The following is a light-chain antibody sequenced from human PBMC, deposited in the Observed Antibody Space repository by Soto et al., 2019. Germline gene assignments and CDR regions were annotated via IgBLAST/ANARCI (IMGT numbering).Light chain of an antibody. CDR3: MQRIHLRT. J-gene: IGKJ1*01. Sequence: DIVMTQTPLSLSATPGQPASISCQSSQSLLHRDGSTNVYWYLQKPGQPQQLLIYEVSNRFAGVPDRFSGGGAGKDFTLKISRVEAEDDEVYYCMQRIHLRTFGQGTKVEIK. CDR2: EVS. CDR1: QSLLHRDGSTN. V-gene: IGKV2D-29*01.